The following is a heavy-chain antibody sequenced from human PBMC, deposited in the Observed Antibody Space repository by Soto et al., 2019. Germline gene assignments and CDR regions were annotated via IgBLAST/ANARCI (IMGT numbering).Heavy chain of an antibody. CDR3: MRDLYFMSTSTVTTDGY. CDR2: ISPENGKT. D-gene: IGHD4-17*01. CDR1: GYTFMNFG. J-gene: IGHJ4*02. V-gene: IGHV1-18*01. Sequence: HVQMVQSGGEVKKPGASVKVSCKPSGYTFMNFGISWVRQAPGQGLQWMGWISPENGKTKYALKFQGRVSMTADTCTSTVYMELRSLRSDDTAVYYCMRDLYFMSTSTVTTDGYWGQGTRVAVSS.